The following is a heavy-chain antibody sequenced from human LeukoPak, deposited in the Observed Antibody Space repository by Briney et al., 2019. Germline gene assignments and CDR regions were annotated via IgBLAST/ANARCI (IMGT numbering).Heavy chain of an antibody. J-gene: IGHJ4*01. CDR3: ARTTTTFDD. CDR1: GGSNINY. D-gene: IGHD4-11*01. Sequence: SDTLSLTCTLSGGSNINYWSWIRQPPAKGLEWIGYFSDTGSTNYIPSPNSRLTISVDTSKNQFYLKLTSVTAADTAVYYCARTTTTFDDWGHGTLVTVS. V-gene: IGHV4-59*07. CDR2: FSDTGST.